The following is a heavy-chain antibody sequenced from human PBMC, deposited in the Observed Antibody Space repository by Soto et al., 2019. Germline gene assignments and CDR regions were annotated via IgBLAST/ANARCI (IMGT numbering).Heavy chain of an antibody. V-gene: IGHV4-31*03. CDR1: GASITSGGYY. Sequence: TLSLTCPVSGASITSGGYYWSWLRQPPGKGLEWIGYIYHSGGASYKPSLRGRAVISIDTSKNQFSLRLNAVTAADTATYYCARDYYGARSQYYYYGMEVWGQGTTVTVSS. J-gene: IGHJ6*02. CDR2: IYHSGGA. CDR3: ARDYYGARSQYYYYGMEV. D-gene: IGHD2-21*01.